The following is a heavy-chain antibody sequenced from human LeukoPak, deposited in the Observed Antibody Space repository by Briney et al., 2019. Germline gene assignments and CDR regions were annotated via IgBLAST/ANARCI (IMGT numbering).Heavy chain of an antibody. CDR3: ARDEFSKGHQLVPPGS. D-gene: IGHD6-13*01. J-gene: IGHJ5*02. CDR2: IWNDGSNK. CDR1: GFTVSSNY. Sequence: GGSLRLSCAASGFTVSSNYMSWVRQAPGKGLEWVAIIWNDGSNKYHADSVKGRFTISRDNSKNTPYLQMNSLTAEDTAVYYCARDEFSKGHQLVPPGSWGQGTLVIVSS. V-gene: IGHV3-33*08.